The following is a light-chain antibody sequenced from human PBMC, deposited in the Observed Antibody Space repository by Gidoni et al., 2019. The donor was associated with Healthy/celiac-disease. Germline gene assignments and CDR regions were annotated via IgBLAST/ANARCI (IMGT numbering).Light chain of an antibody. CDR1: QSISSY. V-gene: IGKV1-39*01. Sequence: DIQMTQSPSSLSASVGDRVTITCRASQSISSYLNWYQQKPGKAPKLLDYAASSLQSGVPSRFSGSGSETDFTLTISSLQPEDFATYYYQQSYSTPATFGGGTKVEIK. CDR2: AAS. CDR3: QQSYSTPAT. J-gene: IGKJ4*01.